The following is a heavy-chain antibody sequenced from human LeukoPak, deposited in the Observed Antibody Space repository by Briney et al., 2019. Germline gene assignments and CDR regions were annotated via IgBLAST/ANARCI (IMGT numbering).Heavy chain of an antibody. CDR2: IYYSGST. D-gene: IGHD6-19*01. CDR3: ARHSSGWLFDY. J-gene: IGHJ4*02. CDR1: GGSFSGYY. V-gene: IGHV4-34*01. Sequence: PSETLSLTCAVYGGSFSGYYWSWIRQPPGKGLEWIGSIYYSGSTYYNPSLKSRVTISVNTSKNQFSLKLSSVTAADTAVFYCARHSSGWLFDYWGQGTLVTVSS.